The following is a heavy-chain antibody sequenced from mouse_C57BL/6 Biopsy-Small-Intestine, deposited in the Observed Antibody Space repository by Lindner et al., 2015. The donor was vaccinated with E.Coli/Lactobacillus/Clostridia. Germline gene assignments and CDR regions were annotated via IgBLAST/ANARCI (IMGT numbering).Heavy chain of an antibody. V-gene: IGHV1-66*01. Sequence: VQLQESGPELVKPGASVKISRKASGYSFISYYIHWVKQRPGQGLEWIGRIYPGSENTKYNENFKGKATLTADASSSTAYMHFSILTSEDSAVYYCARSDIMDYWGQGTSITVSS. CDR3: ARSDIMDY. CDR2: IYPGSENT. CDR1: GYSFISYY. J-gene: IGHJ4*01.